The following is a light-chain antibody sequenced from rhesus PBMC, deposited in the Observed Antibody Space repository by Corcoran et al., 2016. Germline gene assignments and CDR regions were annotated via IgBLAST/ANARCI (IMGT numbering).Light chain of an antibody. CDR3: QQGSSFPLT. CDR1: QSIGSS. CDR2: YAS. V-gene: IGKV6-55*01. Sequence: EIVLTQSPAFRSVALKERVTITCQASQSIGSSLHWYQQKPEQSPNLLIKYASPSISGVPSRVSGSGSGKDFTLTSSSLGLEDAATYYCQQGSSFPLTFGGGTKVELK. J-gene: IGKJ4*01.